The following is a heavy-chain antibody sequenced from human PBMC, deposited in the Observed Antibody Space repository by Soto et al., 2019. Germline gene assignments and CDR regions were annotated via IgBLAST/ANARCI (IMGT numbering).Heavy chain of an antibody. Sequence: GGSRRLSCQESGFNFDNCARHGVRQYPGKGVEGVAVITYGGSFQYYADSVEGRFTISRDNSKNTLSLHLNNLKPEDTAVYHCAKDRVGGTFYTPLAFWGQGTLVTVSS. V-gene: IGHV3-30*18. CDR3: AKDRVGGTFYTPLAF. D-gene: IGHD1-7*01. CDR2: ITYGGSFQ. J-gene: IGHJ4*02. CDR1: GFNFDNCA.